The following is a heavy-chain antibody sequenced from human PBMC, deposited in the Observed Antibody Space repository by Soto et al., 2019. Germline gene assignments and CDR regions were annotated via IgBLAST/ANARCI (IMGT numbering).Heavy chain of an antibody. CDR3: AKDLLRPGRAYGMDV. CDR1: GFTFSSYG. V-gene: IGHV3-30*18. CDR2: IAYDGSNK. J-gene: IGHJ6*02. Sequence: QVQLVESGGGVVQPGRSPRLSCAASGFTFSSYGMHWVRQAPGKGLEWVAVIAYDGSNKYYADSVKGRFTISRDNSKNTLNLQMNSPRAEDTAVYYCAKDLLRPGRAYGMDVWGQGTTVTVSS. D-gene: IGHD3-10*01.